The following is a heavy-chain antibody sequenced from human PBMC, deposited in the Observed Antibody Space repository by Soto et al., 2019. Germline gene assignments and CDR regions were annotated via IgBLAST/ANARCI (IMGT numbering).Heavy chain of an antibody. D-gene: IGHD4-4*01. CDR3: ARTSTFDY. Sequence: GGSLRLSCAASGFTVSSNYMSWVRQAPGKGLEWVSVIYSGGSTYYADSVKGRFTISRDNARNSMYLQMNSLRAEDTAVYYCARTSTFDYWGQGTLVTVSS. J-gene: IGHJ4*02. V-gene: IGHV3-66*01. CDR2: IYSGGST. CDR1: GFTVSSNY.